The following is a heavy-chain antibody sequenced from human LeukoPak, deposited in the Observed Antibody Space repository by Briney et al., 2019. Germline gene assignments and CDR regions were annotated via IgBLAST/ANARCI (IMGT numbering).Heavy chain of an antibody. V-gene: IGHV4-61*05. Sequence: KPSETLSLTCTVSGGSIRSSSFYWGWVRQPPGKGLEWIGYIYNSGSTNYNPSLKSRVTISVDTSKNQFSLKLSSVTAADTAVYYCARRRRGYSGYEDAFDIWGQGTMVTVSS. J-gene: IGHJ3*02. CDR1: GGSIRSSSFY. CDR3: ARRRRGYSGYEDAFDI. CDR2: IYNSGST. D-gene: IGHD5-12*01.